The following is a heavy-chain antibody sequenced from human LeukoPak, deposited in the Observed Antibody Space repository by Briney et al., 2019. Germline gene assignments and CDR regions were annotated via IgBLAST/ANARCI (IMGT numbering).Heavy chain of an antibody. CDR3: TTSLSSGYYIDY. D-gene: IGHD3-22*01. Sequence: GGSLRLSCAASGFTFSNAWMSWVRQAPGKGLEWVGRIKSKTDGGTTDYAAPVKGRFTISRDDSKNKLYLQMNSLKTEDTAVYYCTTSLSSGYYIDYWGQGTLVTVSS. CDR2: IKSKTDGGTT. CDR1: GFTFSNAW. J-gene: IGHJ4*02. V-gene: IGHV3-15*01.